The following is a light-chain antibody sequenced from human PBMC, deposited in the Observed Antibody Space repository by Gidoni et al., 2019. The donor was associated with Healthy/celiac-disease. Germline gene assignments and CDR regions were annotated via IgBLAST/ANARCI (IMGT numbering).Light chain of an antibody. CDR2: GAS. V-gene: IGKV3-20*01. CDR3: QQYGSSPQT. Sequence: IVLTQSPGTLSLSPGERATLSCRASQSVSSSYLAWYQQKPGQAPRLLIYGASSRATGIPDRFSGSGSGTDFTLTISRLELEDFAVDYCQQYGSSPQTFGQGTKVEIK. J-gene: IGKJ1*01. CDR1: QSVSSSY.